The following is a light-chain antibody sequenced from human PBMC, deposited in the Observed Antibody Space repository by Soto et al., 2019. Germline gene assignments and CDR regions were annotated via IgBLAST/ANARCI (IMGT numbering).Light chain of an antibody. CDR1: SSNIGSNY. CDR3: SSYTITSTLVI. CDR2: RNN. J-gene: IGLJ2*01. Sequence: QSVLTQPPSASGTPGQRVTISCSGSSSNIGSNYVYWYQQLPGTAPKLLIYRNNQRPSGVPDRFSGSKSGNTASLTISGLQAEDEADYYCSSYTITSTLVIFGGGTKLTVL. V-gene: IGLV1-47*01.